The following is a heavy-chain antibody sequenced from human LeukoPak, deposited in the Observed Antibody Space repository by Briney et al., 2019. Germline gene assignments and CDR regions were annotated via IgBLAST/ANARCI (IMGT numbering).Heavy chain of an antibody. D-gene: IGHD3-22*01. CDR2: ISPYNGKT. CDR3: ARSGDSSGSAAFDI. Sequence: ASVKVSFTASGYTFISDGISWVGQAPGQGVEWMGWISPYNGKTNNAQKLQGRVTMTTDTSTSTAYMELRSLRSDDTAVYYCARSGDSSGSAAFDIWGQGTMVTVSS. CDR1: GYTFISDG. J-gene: IGHJ3*02. V-gene: IGHV1-18*01.